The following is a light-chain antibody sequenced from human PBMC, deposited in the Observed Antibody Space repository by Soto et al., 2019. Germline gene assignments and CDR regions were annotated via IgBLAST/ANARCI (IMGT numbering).Light chain of an antibody. CDR3: SSYAGSNNFYV. Sequence: QSVLTQPPSASGSPGQPVTISCTGTSSDAHGYNYVPRYQQHPRKAPQLMIYEASERPSGVPDGFSGSKSGNTASLTVSGLRAEDEADYYCSSYAGSNNFYVFGTGTKVTVL. V-gene: IGLV2-8*01. CDR2: EAS. J-gene: IGLJ1*01. CDR1: SSDAHGYNY.